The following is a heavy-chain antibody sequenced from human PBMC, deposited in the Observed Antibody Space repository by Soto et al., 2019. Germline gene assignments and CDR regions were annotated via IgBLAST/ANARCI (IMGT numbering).Heavy chain of an antibody. Sequence: QVQVKESGPGLVKPSETLSLTCTVSGGSITDYSWSCIRQSAGKGLEWLGRISINGTSHYPPSLRSRVTMSIETSKNQFSLNLRSVHAEDTAVDYCPRENVDNWTDVVDRGQGTLVTGSS. CDR3: PRENVDNWTDVVD. CDR1: GGSITDYS. D-gene: IGHD1-20*01. CDR2: ISINGTS. V-gene: IGHV4-4*07. J-gene: IGHJ4*02.